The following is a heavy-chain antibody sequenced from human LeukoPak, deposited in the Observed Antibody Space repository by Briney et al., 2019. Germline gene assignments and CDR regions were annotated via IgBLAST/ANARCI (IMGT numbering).Heavy chain of an antibody. Sequence: SETLSLTCTVSGGSISSYYWSWIRQPAGKGLEWIGRIYSTGTTDYNPTLKTRVTMSVDTSRNQFSLKLSSVTAADTAVYYCARDQYYYGSGSHSNWFDPWGQGTLVTVSS. CDR3: ARDQYYYGSGSHSNWFDP. D-gene: IGHD3-10*01. V-gene: IGHV4-4*07. CDR1: GGSISSYY. CDR2: IYSTGTT. J-gene: IGHJ5*02.